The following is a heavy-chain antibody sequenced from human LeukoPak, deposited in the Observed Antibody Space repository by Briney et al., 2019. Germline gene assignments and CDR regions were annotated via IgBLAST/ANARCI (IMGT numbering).Heavy chain of an antibody. Sequence: SETLSLTCTVSGGSFSGYYWSWIRQPPGKGLEWIGEINHSGSTNYNPSLKSRVTISVDTSKNQFSLKLSSVTAADTAVYYCARRIAVAGDFDYWGQGTLVTVSS. J-gene: IGHJ4*02. CDR3: ARRIAVAGDFDY. V-gene: IGHV4-34*01. CDR2: INHSGST. CDR1: GGSFSGYY. D-gene: IGHD6-19*01.